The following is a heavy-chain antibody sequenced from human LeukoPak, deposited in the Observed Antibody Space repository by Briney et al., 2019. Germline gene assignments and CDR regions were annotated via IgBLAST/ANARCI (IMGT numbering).Heavy chain of an antibody. Sequence: SETLSLTCAVSGGSISRSNWWSWVRQPPGKGLEWIGEIYHSGSTNYNPSLKSRVTISVDKSKNQFSLKLSSVTAADTAVYYCARVQRGRGDLFDIWGQGTMVTVSS. D-gene: IGHD1-26*01. J-gene: IGHJ3*02. CDR1: GGSISRSNW. CDR3: ARVQRGRGDLFDI. V-gene: IGHV4-4*02. CDR2: IYHSGST.